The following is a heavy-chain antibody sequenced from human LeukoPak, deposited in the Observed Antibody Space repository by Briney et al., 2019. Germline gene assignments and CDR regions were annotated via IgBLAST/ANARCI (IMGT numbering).Heavy chain of an antibody. D-gene: IGHD3-22*01. CDR2: IYYSGST. CDR1: GGSISSSSHY. J-gene: IGHJ4*02. Sequence: SETLSLTCTVSGGSISSSSHYWGWIRQPPGKGLEWIGSIYYSGSTYYNPSLKSRVTISVDTSKNQFSLKLSSVTAADTAVYYCARGLQYYYDSSGYYPFDYWGQGTLVTVSS. CDR3: ARGLQYYYDSSGYYPFDY. V-gene: IGHV4-39*07.